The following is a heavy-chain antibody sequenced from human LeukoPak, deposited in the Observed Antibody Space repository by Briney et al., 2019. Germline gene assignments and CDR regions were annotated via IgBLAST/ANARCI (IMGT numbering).Heavy chain of an antibody. V-gene: IGHV3-7*01. J-gene: IGHJ3*02. CDR2: IKQDGSET. CDR3: ARDTGLYIKAFDI. CDR1: GFTFTNNF. Sequence: PGGSLRLSCAASGFTFTNNFMSWVRQVPGKGLEWVANIKQDGSETTYADSVRGRFTIFRDNAKDSVYLQMNSLRAEDTAVYYCARDTGLYIKAFDIWGQGTMVTVSS. D-gene: IGHD3-10*01.